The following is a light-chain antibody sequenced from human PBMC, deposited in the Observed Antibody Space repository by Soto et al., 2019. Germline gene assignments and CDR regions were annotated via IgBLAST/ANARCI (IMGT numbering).Light chain of an antibody. J-gene: IGKJ1*01. CDR1: QSVSSN. CDR3: QQHNNWPPWT. V-gene: IGKV3-15*01. Sequence: EIVMTQSPATLSVSPGERATLSCRASQSVSSNLAWYQQKPCQAPRLLIYGASTRATGIPARFSGSGSGTEFTLYLSSLQSEDFAVYYYQQHNNWPPWTFGQGTKVEI. CDR2: GAS.